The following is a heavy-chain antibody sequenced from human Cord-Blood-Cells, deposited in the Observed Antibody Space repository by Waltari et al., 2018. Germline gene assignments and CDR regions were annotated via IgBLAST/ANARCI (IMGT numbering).Heavy chain of an antibody. Sequence: LQLQESGPGLVKPSETLSLTCTVSGGSISSRSYYWGWIRQPPGKGLEWIGSIYYSGSPYYNPSLKSRVTISVDTSKNQFSLKLSSVTAADTAVYYCARHGRPIRGTGTIFDYWGQGTLVTVSS. CDR3: ARHGRPIRGTGTIFDY. CDR1: GGSISSRSYY. J-gene: IGHJ4*02. V-gene: IGHV4-39*01. D-gene: IGHD1-7*01. CDR2: IYYSGSP.